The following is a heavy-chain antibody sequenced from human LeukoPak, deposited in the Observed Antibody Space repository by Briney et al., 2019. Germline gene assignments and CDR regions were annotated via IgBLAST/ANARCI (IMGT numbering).Heavy chain of an antibody. V-gene: IGHV1-69*01. CDR3: ASSCSCGSCYSDLDWFDP. CDR1: GGTFRSYA. CDR2: IIPIFGTA. Sequence: SVKVSCKASGGTFRSYAISWVRQAPGQGLEWMGGIIPIFGTANYAQKFQGRVTVTADESTSTAYMELSSLRSEDTALYYCASSCSCGSCYSDLDWFDPWGQGTLVTVSS. D-gene: IGHD2-15*01. J-gene: IGHJ5*02.